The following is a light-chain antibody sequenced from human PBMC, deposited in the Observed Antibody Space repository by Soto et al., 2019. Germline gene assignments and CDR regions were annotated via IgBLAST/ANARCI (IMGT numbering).Light chain of an antibody. J-gene: IGKJ3*01. CDR2: GAC. CDR3: QHYSSSPPEFS. Sequence: IVLTQSPGTLSLSPGERATLSCRASQSVSSSYLAWYQQRPGQAPRLLIFGACYRATGIPDRFSGSGSRKDFTLTISILKSEDFAAYYCQHYSSSPPEFSFGPGTKVDSK. V-gene: IGKV3-20*01. CDR1: QSVSSSY.